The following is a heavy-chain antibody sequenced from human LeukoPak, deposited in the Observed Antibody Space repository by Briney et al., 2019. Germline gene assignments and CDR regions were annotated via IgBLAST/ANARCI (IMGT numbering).Heavy chain of an antibody. CDR2: INSDGSST. V-gene: IGHV3-74*01. CDR1: GFTFSSYW. Sequence: GGSLRLSCAASGFTFSSYWMHWVRQAPGKGLVWVSRINSDGSSTSYADSVKGRFTISRDNAKNTLYLQMNSLRAEDTAVYYCASQGKTAAGTANWGQGTLVTVSS. CDR3: ASQGKTAAGTAN. J-gene: IGHJ4*02. D-gene: IGHD6-13*01.